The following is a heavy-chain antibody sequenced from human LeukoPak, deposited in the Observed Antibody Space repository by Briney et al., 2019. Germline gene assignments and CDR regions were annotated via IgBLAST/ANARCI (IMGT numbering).Heavy chain of an antibody. D-gene: IGHD2-15*01. CDR1: GFTFSSYW. CDR2: IKQDRSEK. V-gene: IGHV3-7*01. J-gene: IGHJ5*02. CDR3: ARDKGIKGSCYSVCGWFDP. Sequence: PGGSLRLSCAASGFTFSSYWMSWVRQAPGKGLEWVANIKQDRSEKYYVDSVKGRFTISRDNAKNSLYLQMNSLRAEDTAVYHCARDKGIKGSCYSVCGWFDPWGQGTLVTVSS.